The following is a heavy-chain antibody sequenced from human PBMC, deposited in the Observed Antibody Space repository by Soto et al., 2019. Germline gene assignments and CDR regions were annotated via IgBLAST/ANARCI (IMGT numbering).Heavy chain of an antibody. J-gene: IGHJ3*01. D-gene: IGHD4-17*01. CDR3: ARDSRAETTYAFDV. CDR1: GGSFSGYY. V-gene: IGHV4-59*01. Sequence: SETLSLTCAVYGGSFSGYYWSWIRQPPGQGLEWIGYIFYSGDTNYNPPLKSRVTISVDTSKNQFSLKLSSVTAADTAVYYCARDSRAETTYAFDVWGQGTMVTVSS. CDR2: IFYSGDT.